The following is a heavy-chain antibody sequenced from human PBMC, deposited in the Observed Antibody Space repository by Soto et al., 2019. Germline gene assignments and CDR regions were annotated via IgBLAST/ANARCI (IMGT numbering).Heavy chain of an antibody. CDR3: ARALEYSNAPLDY. CDR2: INPNSGGT. CDR1: GYTFTGYY. D-gene: IGHD6-6*01. J-gene: IGHJ4*02. Sequence: QVQLVQSGAEVKKPGASVKVSCKASGYTFTGYYMHWVRQAPRQGLEWMGWINPNSGGTNYAQKFQGWVTMTRDTSISTAYMELSRLRSDDTALYYCARALEYSNAPLDYWGQGTLVTVSS. V-gene: IGHV1-2*04.